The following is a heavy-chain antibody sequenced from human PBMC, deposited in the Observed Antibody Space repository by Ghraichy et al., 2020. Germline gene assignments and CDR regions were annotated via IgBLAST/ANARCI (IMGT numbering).Heavy chain of an antibody. D-gene: IGHD4-23*01. CDR1: GFTFSSYG. V-gene: IGHV3-33*01. J-gene: IGHJ4*02. Sequence: SLRLSCAASGFTFSSYGMHWVRQAPGKGLEWVAIIWYDGSNKYYVDSVKGRFTISRDNSKNTLYLQMNSLRAEDTAVYYCARDKFYGGNRTFDYWGQGTQVTVSS. CDR3: ARDKFYGGNRTFDY. CDR2: IWYDGSNK.